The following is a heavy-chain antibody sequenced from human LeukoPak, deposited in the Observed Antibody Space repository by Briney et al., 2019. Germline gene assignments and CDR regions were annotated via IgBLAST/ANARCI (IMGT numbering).Heavy chain of an antibody. CDR2: TYYRSKWYN. CDR3: ARATAGKNYYYYYGMDV. CDR1: GDSVSSNSAA. D-gene: IGHD6-13*01. V-gene: IGHV6-1*01. Sequence: SHTLSLTCAISGDSVSSNSAAWNWIRQSPSRGLEWLGRTYYRSKWYNDYAVSVKSRITINPDTSKNQFSLQLNSVTPEDTAVYYCARATAGKNYYYYYGMDVWGQGTTVTVSS. J-gene: IGHJ6*02.